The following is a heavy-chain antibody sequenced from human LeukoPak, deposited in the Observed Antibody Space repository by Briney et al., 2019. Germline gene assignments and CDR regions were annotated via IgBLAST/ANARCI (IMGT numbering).Heavy chain of an antibody. D-gene: IGHD2-15*01. V-gene: IGHV3-64*01. Sequence: GGSLRLSYTASGFTFSSYAMHWVRQAPGKGLEYVSAISSNGGSTYYANSVKGRFTISRDNSKNTLYLQMGSLRAEDMAVYYCARERLQLVAFDIWGQGTMVTVSS. CDR2: ISSNGGST. J-gene: IGHJ3*02. CDR3: ARERLQLVAFDI. CDR1: GFTFSSYA.